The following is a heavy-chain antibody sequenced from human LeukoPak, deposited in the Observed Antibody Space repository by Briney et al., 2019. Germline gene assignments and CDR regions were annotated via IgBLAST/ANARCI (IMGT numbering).Heavy chain of an antibody. V-gene: IGHV1-2*02. D-gene: IGHD3-10*01. J-gene: IGHJ4*02. CDR3: ARTNYYGSGMDFDY. CDR1: GGTFTGYY. CDR2: INPNSGGT. Sequence: GSSVKVSCKASGGTFTGYYMHWVRQAPGQGLEWMGWINPNSGGTNYAQKFQGRVTMTRDTSISTAYVELSRLRSDDTAVYYCARTNYYGSGMDFDYWGQGTLVTVSS.